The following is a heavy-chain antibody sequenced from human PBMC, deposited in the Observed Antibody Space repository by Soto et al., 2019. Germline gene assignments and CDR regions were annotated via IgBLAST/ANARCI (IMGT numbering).Heavy chain of an antibody. V-gene: IGHV3-30-3*01. D-gene: IGHD5-12*01. Sequence: QVQLVESGGGVVQPGRSLRLSCAASGFTFSSYAMHWVRQAPGKGLEWVAVISYDGSNKYYADSVKGRFTISRDNSKNPLYLQMNSLRPEDTAVYYCARDASGGIVATINYWGQGTLVTVSS. CDR2: ISYDGSNK. CDR1: GFTFSSYA. CDR3: ARDASGGIVATINY. J-gene: IGHJ4*02.